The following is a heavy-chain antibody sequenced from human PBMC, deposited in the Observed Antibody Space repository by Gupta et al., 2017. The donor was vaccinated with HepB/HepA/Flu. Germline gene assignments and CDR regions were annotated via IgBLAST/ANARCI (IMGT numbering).Heavy chain of an antibody. D-gene: IGHD1-1*01. CDR1: GFTFTNAW. CDR2: VKRQTDGGTI. CDR3: TTGLKTGLDY. V-gene: IGHV3-15*01. Sequence: EVQLVESGGGLVKPGGYLRLSCAASGFTFTNAWMSWVRQAPGKGLEWVGIVKRQTDGGTIEDAVPVKGRFTISSDDSKHMLFLKMKRLKTEDTAVYDCTTGLKTGLDYGGQGTMVTVYS. J-gene: IGHJ4*02.